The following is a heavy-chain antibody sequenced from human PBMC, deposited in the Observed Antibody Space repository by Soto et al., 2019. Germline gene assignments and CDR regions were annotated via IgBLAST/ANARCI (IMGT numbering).Heavy chain of an antibody. CDR2: ISGSGGST. V-gene: IGHV3-23*04. Sequence: EVQLVESGGGLVQPGGSLRLSCAASGLTFDNCSMNWVRQAPGKGLEWVSAISGSGGSTYYADSVKGRFTISRDNSKNTLYLQMNSLRAEDTAVYYCAKGVDTAMVSYFDYWGQGTLVTVSS. CDR1: GLTFDNCS. CDR3: AKGVDTAMVSYFDY. D-gene: IGHD5-18*01. J-gene: IGHJ4*02.